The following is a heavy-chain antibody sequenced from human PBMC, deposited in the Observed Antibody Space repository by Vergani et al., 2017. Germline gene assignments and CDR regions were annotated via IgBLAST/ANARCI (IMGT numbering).Heavy chain of an antibody. CDR3: TTGKWLVRRNYYYYYGMDV. D-gene: IGHD6-19*01. V-gene: IGHV3-15*01. Sequence: EVQLVESGGGLVKPGGSLRLSCAASGFTFSNAWMSWVRQAPGKGLEWVGRIKSKTDGGTTDYAAPVKGRFTISRDDSKNTLYLQMNSLKTEDTAVYYCTTGKWLVRRNYYYYYGMDVWGQGTTVTVSS. CDR2: IKSKTDGGTT. CDR1: GFTFSNAW. J-gene: IGHJ6*02.